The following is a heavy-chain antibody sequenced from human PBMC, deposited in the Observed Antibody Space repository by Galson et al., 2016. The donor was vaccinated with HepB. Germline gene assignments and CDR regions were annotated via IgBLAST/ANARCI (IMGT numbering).Heavy chain of an antibody. Sequence: SLRLSCAASGFSFSDYWMHWVRQAPGKGLVWVSRIYSDGSSTAYADSVKGRFTTSRDNAKNTLYLQMNGLRAADTDVYYCGRGLYYYGSGSYYSRINWFDPWGQGTLGTVSS. CDR3: GRGLYYYGSGSYYSRINWFDP. CDR2: IYSDGSST. D-gene: IGHD3-10*01. J-gene: IGHJ5*02. CDR1: GFSFSDYW. V-gene: IGHV3-74*01.